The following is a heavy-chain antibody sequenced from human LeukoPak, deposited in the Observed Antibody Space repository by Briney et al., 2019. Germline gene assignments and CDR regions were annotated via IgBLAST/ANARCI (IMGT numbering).Heavy chain of an antibody. CDR2: ISGSGGST. J-gene: IGHJ4*02. Sequence: GGSLRLSCAASRFTFSSYAMSWVRQAPGKGLEWVSAISGSGGSTYYADSVKGRFTISRDNSKNTLYLQMNSLRAEDTAVYYCAKDLYPYGDYPPHDYWGQGTLVTVSS. D-gene: IGHD4-17*01. CDR3: AKDLYPYGDYPPHDY. V-gene: IGHV3-23*01. CDR1: RFTFSSYA.